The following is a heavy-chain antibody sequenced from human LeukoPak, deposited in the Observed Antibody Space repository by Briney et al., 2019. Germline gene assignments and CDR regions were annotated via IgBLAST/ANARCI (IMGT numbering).Heavy chain of an antibody. J-gene: IGHJ4*02. V-gene: IGHV1-18*01. CDR2: ISAFNANT. Sequence: ASVKVSCKASGYTFSNHGITWVRQAPGQGLEWMGWISAFNANTHYAQNFQARVTMTTDASTSTAYMEVRGLISDDTAVYYCARIVGSNHLYWYFDYWGQGALVTVSS. CDR3: ARIVGSNHLYWYFDY. D-gene: IGHD3-16*01. CDR1: GYTFSNHG.